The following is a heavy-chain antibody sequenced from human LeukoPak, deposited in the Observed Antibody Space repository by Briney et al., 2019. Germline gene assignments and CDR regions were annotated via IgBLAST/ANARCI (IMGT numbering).Heavy chain of an antibody. J-gene: IGHJ4*02. V-gene: IGHV3-23*01. CDR2: ISGSGGST. CDR1: GFTFSSYA. D-gene: IGHD3-22*01. CDR3: AKGHLYVTRGYYYPHY. Sequence: GGSLRLSCAASGFTFSSYAMSWVRQAPGKGLEWVSAISGSGGSTYYADSVKGRFTISRDNSKNTLYLQMNSLRAEDTAVYYCAKGHLYVTRGYYYPHYWGQGTLVTVSS.